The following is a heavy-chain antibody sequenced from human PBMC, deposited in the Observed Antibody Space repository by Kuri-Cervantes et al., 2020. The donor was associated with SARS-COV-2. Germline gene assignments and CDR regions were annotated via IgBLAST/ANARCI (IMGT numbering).Heavy chain of an antibody. CDR1: GYSFTSYW. Sequence: KVSCKGSGYSFTSYWISWVRQMPGKGLEWMGRIDPSDSYTSYSPSFQGHVTISADKSISTAYLQWSSLKASDTAMYYCATTRHIVVVPAAITSWFDPWGQGTLVTVSS. V-gene: IGHV5-10-1*01. D-gene: IGHD2-2*01. CDR2: IDPSDSYT. CDR3: ATTRHIVVVPAAITSWFDP. J-gene: IGHJ5*02.